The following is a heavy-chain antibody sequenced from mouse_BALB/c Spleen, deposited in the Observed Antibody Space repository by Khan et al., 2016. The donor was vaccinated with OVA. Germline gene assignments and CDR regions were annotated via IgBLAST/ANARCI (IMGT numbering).Heavy chain of an antibody. CDR1: GFSLSRYS. Sequence: VQLQESGPGLVAPSQSLSITCTVSGFSLSRYSIHWVRQPPGKGLEWLGMIWGGGSTDYNSTLKSRLSIGKDNSKSQVFLKMNSLQTDDTAMYYCARAYYRYDGYYAMDYWGQGTSGTVSS. J-gene: IGHJ4*01. V-gene: IGHV2-6-4*01. D-gene: IGHD2-14*01. CDR3: ARAYYRYDGYYAMDY. CDR2: IWGGGST.